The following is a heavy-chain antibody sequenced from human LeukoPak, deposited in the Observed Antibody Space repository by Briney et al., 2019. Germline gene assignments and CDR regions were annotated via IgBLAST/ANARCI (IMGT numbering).Heavy chain of an antibody. CDR3: ARGINPYGDDAFDI. CDR1: GYTLTNYG. Sequence: ASVKVSCKASGYTLTNYGISWVRQAPGQGLEWMGWISAYNGNTNYAQKLQGRVTMTRNTSISTAYMELSSLRSEDTAVYYCARGINPYGDDAFDIWGQGTMVTVSS. J-gene: IGHJ3*02. D-gene: IGHD4-17*01. CDR2: ISAYNGNT. V-gene: IGHV1-18*01.